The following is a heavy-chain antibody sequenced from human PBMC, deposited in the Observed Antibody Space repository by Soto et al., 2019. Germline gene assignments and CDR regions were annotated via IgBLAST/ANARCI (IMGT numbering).Heavy chain of an antibody. CDR2: ISYDGSNK. CDR3: ANIYDFWSGYTLWGQNDAFDI. J-gene: IGHJ3*02. D-gene: IGHD3-3*01. V-gene: IGHV3-30*18. Sequence: SLPSAAAGLNFGNHGMHWISQAPGKGLEWVAVISYDGSNKYYADSVKGRFTISRDNSKNTLYLQMNSLRAEDTAVYYCANIYDFWSGYTLWGQNDAFDILGHGTMVTVFS. CDR1: GLNFGNHG.